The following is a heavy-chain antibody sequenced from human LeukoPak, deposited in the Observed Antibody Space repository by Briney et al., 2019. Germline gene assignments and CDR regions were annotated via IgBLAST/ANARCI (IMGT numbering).Heavy chain of an antibody. CDR1: GFSFRTYE. D-gene: IGHD2-2*01. Sequence: GGSLRLSCAASGFSFRTYEMNWVREAPGRGLEWVSYIGVSAGTEHYADSVKGRFTISRDNAKNSLYPQMNSLRAEDTALYYCARDLWVPNLTSGAFDLWGQGTMVTVSS. J-gene: IGHJ3*01. CDR2: IGVSAGTE. V-gene: IGHV3-48*03. CDR3: ARDLWVPNLTSGAFDL.